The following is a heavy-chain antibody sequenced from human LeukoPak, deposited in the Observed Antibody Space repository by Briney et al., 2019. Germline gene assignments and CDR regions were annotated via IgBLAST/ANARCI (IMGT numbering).Heavy chain of an antibody. CDR2: ISGSGSTI. V-gene: IGHV3-23*01. J-gene: IGHJ4*02. CDR1: GFTFSSYA. D-gene: IGHD3-10*01. Sequence: GGSLRLSCAASGFTFSSYAMSWVRQAPGKGLEWVSAISGSGSTIYYADSVKGRFTISRDNAKNSLYLQMNSLRAEDTAVYYCAREGSSYAPSGPFFFDYWGQGTLVTVSS. CDR3: AREGSSYAPSGPFFFDY.